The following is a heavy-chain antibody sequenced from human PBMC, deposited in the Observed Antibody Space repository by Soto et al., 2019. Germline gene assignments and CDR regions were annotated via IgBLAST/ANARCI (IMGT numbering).Heavy chain of an antibody. D-gene: IGHD1-26*01. CDR3: ARDLVAARPYNWFDP. Sequence: GASVKVSCKASGYTFTSYAMHWVRQAPGQRLEWMGWINAGNGNTKYSQKFQGRVTITRDTSASTAYMELSSLRSEDTAVYYCARDLVAARPYNWFDPWGQGTLVTVSS. CDR2: INAGNGNT. J-gene: IGHJ5*02. V-gene: IGHV1-3*01. CDR1: GYTFTSYA.